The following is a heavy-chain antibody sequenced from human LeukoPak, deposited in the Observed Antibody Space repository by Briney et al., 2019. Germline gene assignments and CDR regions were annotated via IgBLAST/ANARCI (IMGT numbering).Heavy chain of an antibody. CDR3: AKEYGSGSDY. V-gene: IGHV3-30*18. Sequence: GGSLRLSCAASGFTFSSYGMHWVRQAPGKGLEWVAVISYDGSNKYYADSVKGRFTISRDNSKNTLYLQTNSLRAEDTAVYYCAKEYGSGSDYWGQGTLVTVSS. CDR2: ISYDGSNK. D-gene: IGHD3-10*01. CDR1: GFTFSSYG. J-gene: IGHJ4*02.